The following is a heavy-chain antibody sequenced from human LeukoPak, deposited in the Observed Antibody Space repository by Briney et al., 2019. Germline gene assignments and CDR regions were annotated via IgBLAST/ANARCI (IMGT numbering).Heavy chain of an antibody. Sequence: PGGSLRLSCAASGFTFSSYSMNWVRQAPGKGLEWVSYISSSSSTIYYADSVKGRFTISRDNAKNSLYLQMNSLRAEDTAVYYCARVPQMYYYDSSGYYPDYWGQGTLVTVSS. CDR2: ISSSSSTI. J-gene: IGHJ4*02. CDR3: ARVPQMYYYDSSGYYPDY. CDR1: GFTFSSYS. V-gene: IGHV3-48*04. D-gene: IGHD3-22*01.